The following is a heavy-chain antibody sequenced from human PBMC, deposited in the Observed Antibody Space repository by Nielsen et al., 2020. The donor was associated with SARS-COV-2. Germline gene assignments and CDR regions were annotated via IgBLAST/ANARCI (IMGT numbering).Heavy chain of an antibody. Sequence: GESLKISCAASGFTFSSYAMHWVRQAPGKGLEWVAVISYDGSNKYYADSVKGRFTISRDNSKNTLYLQMNSLRAEDTAVYYCARVRVVTGGSYYKEGSFDYWGQGTLVTVSS. J-gene: IGHJ4*02. CDR1: GFTFSSYA. CDR3: ARVRVVTGGSYYKEGSFDY. D-gene: IGHD1-26*01. CDR2: ISYDGSNK. V-gene: IGHV3-30-3*01.